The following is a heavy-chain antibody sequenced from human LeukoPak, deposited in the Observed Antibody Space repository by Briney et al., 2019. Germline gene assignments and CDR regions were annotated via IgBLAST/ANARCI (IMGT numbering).Heavy chain of an antibody. CDR3: AGRTTVTHYYYYYMDV. Sequence: ASVKVSCKASGGTFSSYAISWVRQAPGQGLEWMGGIIPIFGTANYAQKFQGRVTNTADESTSTAYMELSSLRSEDTAVYYCAGRTTVTHYYYYYMDVWGKGTTVTVSS. J-gene: IGHJ6*03. V-gene: IGHV1-69*13. CDR2: IIPIFGTA. CDR1: GGTFSSYA. D-gene: IGHD4-17*01.